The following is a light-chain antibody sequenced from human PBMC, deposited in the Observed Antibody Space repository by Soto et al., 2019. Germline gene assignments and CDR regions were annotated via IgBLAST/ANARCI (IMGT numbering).Light chain of an antibody. CDR1: QSVSSS. CDR2: DAS. J-gene: IGKJ4*01. Sequence: EIVMTQSPATLSVSPGDRATLSCRASQSVSSSLAWYQQIPGQAPRLLIYDASTRATGIPARFVGSGSGTEFTLTISSLQSEDFAVYYCQQYNNWRPLTFGGGTKVELK. V-gene: IGKV3-15*01. CDR3: QQYNNWRPLT.